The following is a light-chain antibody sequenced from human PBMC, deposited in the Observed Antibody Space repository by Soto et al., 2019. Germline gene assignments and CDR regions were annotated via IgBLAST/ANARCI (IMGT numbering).Light chain of an antibody. CDR2: STS. J-gene: IGKJ4*01. V-gene: IGKV1-39*01. CDR3: QQSYSTPRT. Sequence: DIQMTQSPSSLSASVGDRVTITCRASQNINNYLNWYQQKPGKAPNLLIYSTSNLQSGVPSRFSRSGSGTDFTLTISSLQPEDFASYYCQQSYSTPRTFGGGTKVEI. CDR1: QNINNY.